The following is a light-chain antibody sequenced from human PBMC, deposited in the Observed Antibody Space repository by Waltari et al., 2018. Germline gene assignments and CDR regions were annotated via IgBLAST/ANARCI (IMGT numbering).Light chain of an antibody. CDR3: QQYNDWWT. CDR1: QSVSSS. Sequence: EIVMTQSPATLSVSPGERATLSCRASQSVSSSVAWYQQKAGQAPRLLLYGASTRATGISARFSGSGYGTEFTLTISSLQSEDFAVYYCQQYNDWWTFGPGTKVEIK. V-gene: IGKV3-15*01. CDR2: GAS. J-gene: IGKJ1*01.